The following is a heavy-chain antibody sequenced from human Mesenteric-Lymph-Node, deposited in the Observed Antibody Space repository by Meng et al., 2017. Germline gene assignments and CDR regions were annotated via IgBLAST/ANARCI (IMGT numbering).Heavy chain of an antibody. CDR1: GYTFTSYD. D-gene: IGHD6-13*01. V-gene: IGHV1-8*01. J-gene: IGHJ5*02. CDR2: MNPNSGNT. Sequence: QGQLVQSGAKVKKPVASVKVSCKASGYTFTSYDINWVRQATGQGLEWMGWMNPNSGNTGYAQKFQGRVTMTRNTSISTAYMELSSLRSEDTAVYYCARRSSSWYEWFDPWGQGTLVTVSS. CDR3: ARRSSSWYEWFDP.